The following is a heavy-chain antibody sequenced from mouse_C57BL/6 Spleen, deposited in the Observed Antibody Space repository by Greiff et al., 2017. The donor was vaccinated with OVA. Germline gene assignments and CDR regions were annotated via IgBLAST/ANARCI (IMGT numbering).Heavy chain of an antibody. CDR3: ARGDYGSRREYYFDY. CDR1: GYTFTDYY. D-gene: IGHD1-1*01. V-gene: IGHV1-26*01. J-gene: IGHJ2*01. Sequence: VQLQQSGPELVKPGASVKISCKASGYTFTDYYMNWVKQSHGKSLEWIGDINPNNGGTSYNQKFKGKATLTVDKSSSTAYMELRSLTSEDSAVYYCARGDYGSRREYYFDYWGQGTTLTVSS. CDR2: INPNNGGT.